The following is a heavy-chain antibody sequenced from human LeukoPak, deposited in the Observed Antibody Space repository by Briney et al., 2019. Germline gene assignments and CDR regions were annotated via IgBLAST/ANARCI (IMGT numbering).Heavy chain of an antibody. CDR3: ARGAVITMVRGVIPPYWYFDL. V-gene: IGHV4-34*01. CDR1: GGSFSGYY. CDR2: INHSGST. J-gene: IGHJ2*01. Sequence: SETLSLNCAVYGGSFSGYYWSWIRQPPGKGLEWIGEINHSGSTNYNPSLKSRVTISVDTSKNQFSLKLSSVTAADTAVYYCARGAVITMVRGVIPPYWYFDLWGRGTLVTVSS. D-gene: IGHD3-10*01.